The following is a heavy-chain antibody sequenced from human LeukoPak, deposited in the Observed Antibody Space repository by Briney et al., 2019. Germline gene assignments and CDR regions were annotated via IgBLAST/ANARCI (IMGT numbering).Heavy chain of an antibody. Sequence: GGSLRLSCAASGFTFDDYAMHWVRQAPGKGLEGVSGISWNSGSIGYADSVKGRFNISRGNAKNSLFLQMNSLRVEDMALYYCAKGSDYYESSGHKGLDYWGQGTLVTVSS. CDR3: AKGSDYYESSGHKGLDY. D-gene: IGHD3-22*01. J-gene: IGHJ4*02. CDR1: GFTFDDYA. V-gene: IGHV3-9*03. CDR2: ISWNSGSI.